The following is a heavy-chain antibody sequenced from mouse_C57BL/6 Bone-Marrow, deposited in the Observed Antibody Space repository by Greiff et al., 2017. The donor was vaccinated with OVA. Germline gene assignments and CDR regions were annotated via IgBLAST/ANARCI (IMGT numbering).Heavy chain of an antibody. CDR3: ARWGPTMVIAY. J-gene: IGHJ3*01. D-gene: IGHD2-10*01. CDR1: GYTFTSYG. CDR2: IYPRSGNT. Sequence: QVQLQQSGAELARPGASVKLSCKASGYTFTSYGISWVKQRTGQGLEWIGEIYPRSGNTYYNEKFKGKATLTSDKSSSTAYMELRSLTSEDSAVYFCARWGPTMVIAYWGQGTLVTVSA. V-gene: IGHV1-81*01.